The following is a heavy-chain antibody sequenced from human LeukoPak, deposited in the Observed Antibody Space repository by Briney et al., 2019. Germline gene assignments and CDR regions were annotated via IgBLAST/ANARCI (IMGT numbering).Heavy chain of an antibody. Sequence: GGSLRLSCAASGFTFSSYWTHWVRQAPGKGLVWVSRINSDGSGTTYADSVKGRFTISRDNAKNTLYMQMNSLRAEDTAVYFCAKVINSGYYYYFDYWGQGTLVTVSS. D-gene: IGHD3-3*01. V-gene: IGHV3-74*01. J-gene: IGHJ4*02. CDR1: GFTFSSYW. CDR2: INSDGSGT. CDR3: AKVINSGYYYYFDY.